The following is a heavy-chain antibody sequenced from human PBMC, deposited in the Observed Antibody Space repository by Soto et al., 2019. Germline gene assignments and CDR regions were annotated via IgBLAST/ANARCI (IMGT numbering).Heavy chain of an antibody. D-gene: IGHD2-15*01. CDR1: GYTFTSQN. V-gene: IGHV1-46*01. J-gene: IGHJ4*02. CDR3: ARDLWWYLH. Sequence: GASVKVSCKASGYTFTSQNMHWVRQAPGQGLEWMGVINPSVGSTTYAQKFQGRFTISRDNSKNTLYLQMNNLRAEDTAVYYCARDLWWYLHWGRGTLVTVSS. CDR2: INPSVGST.